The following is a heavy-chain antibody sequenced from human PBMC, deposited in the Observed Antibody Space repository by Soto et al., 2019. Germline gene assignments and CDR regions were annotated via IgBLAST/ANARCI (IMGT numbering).Heavy chain of an antibody. CDR3: ARGRHMEQWLVLKGYNWFDP. Sequence: ASETLSLTCAVYGGSFSGYYWSWIRQPPGKGLEWIGEINHSGSTNYNPSLKSRVTISVDTSKNQFSLKLSSVTAADTAVYYCARGRHMEQWLVLKGYNWFDPWGQGTLVTVSS. V-gene: IGHV4-34*01. J-gene: IGHJ5*02. CDR2: INHSGST. CDR1: GGSFSGYY. D-gene: IGHD6-19*01.